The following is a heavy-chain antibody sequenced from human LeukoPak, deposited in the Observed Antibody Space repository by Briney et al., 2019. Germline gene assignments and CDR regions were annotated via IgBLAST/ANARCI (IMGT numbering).Heavy chain of an antibody. D-gene: IGHD3-10*01. J-gene: IGHJ4*02. Sequence: GASVKVSCEVSGYTLTELSMHWVRQAPGKGLEWMGGFDPEDGETIYAQKFQGRVTMTEDTSTDTAYMELSSLRSEDTAVYYCARDRTKWFGELLAYWGQGTLVTVSS. CDR1: GYTLTELS. CDR2: FDPEDGET. V-gene: IGHV1-24*01. CDR3: ARDRTKWFGELLAY.